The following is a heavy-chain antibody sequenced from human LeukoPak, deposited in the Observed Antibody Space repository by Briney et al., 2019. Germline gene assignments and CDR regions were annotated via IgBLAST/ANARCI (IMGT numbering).Heavy chain of an antibody. J-gene: IGHJ5*02. CDR1: GGSMSSYY. D-gene: IGHD3-22*01. CDR2: IYYSGST. Sequence: PSETLSLTCTVSGGSMSSYYWSWIRQPPGKGLEWIGYIYYSGSTSYNPSLKSRVTISVDTSKNQFSLNLSSVTAADTAVYYCARSGYYYDSLDHWGQGTLVTVSS. CDR3: ARSGYYYDSLDH. V-gene: IGHV4-59*08.